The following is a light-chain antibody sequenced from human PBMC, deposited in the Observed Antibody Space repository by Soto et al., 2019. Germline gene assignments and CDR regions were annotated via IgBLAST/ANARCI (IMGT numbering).Light chain of an antibody. Sequence: EIVLTQSPDTLSLSPGERATLSCRASQSVSSYSLAWYQQKPGQAPRLLIYGASIRDTGIPDRFSGSGSGKDFTLTISRLEPEDFVVYYCQEYGSSPFYTFGQGTKLEI. CDR1: QSVSSYS. CDR3: QEYGSSPFYT. J-gene: IGKJ2*01. V-gene: IGKV3-20*01. CDR2: GAS.